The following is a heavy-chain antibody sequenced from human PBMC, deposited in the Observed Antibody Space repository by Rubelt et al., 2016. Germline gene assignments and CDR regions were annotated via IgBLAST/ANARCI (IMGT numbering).Heavy chain of an antibody. Sequence: VRQAPGKGLEWVSSISDTSKYIFHADSVGGRFTISRDDAKNSLFLQMNGLRVEDTAVYYCASRFFSGSYFGYWGQGTLVTVSS. CDR3: ASRFFSGSYFGY. J-gene: IGHJ4*02. CDR2: ISDTSKYI. D-gene: IGHD1-26*01. V-gene: IGHV3-21*06.